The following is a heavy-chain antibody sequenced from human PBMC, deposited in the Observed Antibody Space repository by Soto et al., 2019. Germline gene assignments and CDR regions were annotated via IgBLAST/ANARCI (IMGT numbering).Heavy chain of an antibody. Sequence: QVQLVQSGAEVKKPGSSVKVSCKASVGTFSSYAITWVRQAPGQGLEWMGGIIPIFGTANYAQKFQGRVTITADESTSTAYMGLSSLRSEDTAVYYCARDRGPSSGYYPYWFDPWGQGTLVTVSS. CDR3: ARDRGPSSGYYPYWFDP. V-gene: IGHV1-69*12. J-gene: IGHJ5*02. CDR1: VGTFSSYA. CDR2: IIPIFGTA. D-gene: IGHD3-22*01.